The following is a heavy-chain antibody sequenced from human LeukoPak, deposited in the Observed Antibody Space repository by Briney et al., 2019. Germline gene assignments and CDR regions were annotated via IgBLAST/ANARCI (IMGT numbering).Heavy chain of an antibody. Sequence: GGSLRLSCAASGFTFSNYWMNWVRQAPGKGLEWVANIKHDGSEKYYVDSVKGRFSISRDNAKNSLYLQMNSLRAEDTAVYYCARAASVVARDDIWGQGAMVTVSS. J-gene: IGHJ3*02. D-gene: IGHD3-16*02. V-gene: IGHV3-7*01. CDR3: ARAASVVARDDI. CDR1: GFTFSNYW. CDR2: IKHDGSEK.